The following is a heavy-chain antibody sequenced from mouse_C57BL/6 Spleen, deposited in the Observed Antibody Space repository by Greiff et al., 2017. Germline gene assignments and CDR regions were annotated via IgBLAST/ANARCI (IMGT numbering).Heavy chain of an antibody. CDR2: ISSGGSYT. CDR1: GFTFSSYG. CDR3: ARQPDDYGSSYKYVEF. V-gene: IGHV5-6*02. J-gene: IGHJ1*03. D-gene: IGHD1-1*01. Sequence: DVMLVESGGDLVKPGGSLKLSCAASGFTFSSYGMSWVRQTPDKRLEWVATISSGGSYTYYPDSVTGRFTISRDNAKITLYRQMSSLKSEDTAMYYCARQPDDYGSSYKYVEFWGTGTTVTVSS.